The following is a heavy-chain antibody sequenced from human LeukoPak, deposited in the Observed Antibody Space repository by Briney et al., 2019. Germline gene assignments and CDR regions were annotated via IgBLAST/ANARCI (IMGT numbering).Heavy chain of an antibody. CDR2: INHSGST. J-gene: IGHJ5*02. Sequence: PSETLSLTCAVYGGSFSGYYWSWIRQPPGKGLEWIGEINHSGSTNYNPSLKSRVTIPVDTSKNQFSLKLSSVTAADTAVYYCARGIGAMVRGVIPWFDPWGQGTLVTVSS. V-gene: IGHV4-34*01. D-gene: IGHD3-10*01. CDR1: GGSFSGYY. CDR3: ARGIGAMVRGVIPWFDP.